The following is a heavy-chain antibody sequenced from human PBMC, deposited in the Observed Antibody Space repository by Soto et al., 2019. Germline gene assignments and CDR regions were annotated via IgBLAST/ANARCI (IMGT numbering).Heavy chain of an antibody. J-gene: IGHJ6*02. V-gene: IGHV3-NL1*01. CDR3: ARGHGSGSYYYYYYGMDV. CDR1: GFTFSSYG. Sequence: QVQLVESGGGVVQPGRSLRLSCAASGFTFSSYGMHWVRQAPGKGLEWVSVIYSGGSTYYADSVKGRFTISRDNSKNTLYLQMNSLRAEDTAVYYCARGHGSGSYYYYYYGMDVWGQGTTVTVSS. CDR2: IYSGGST. D-gene: IGHD3-10*01.